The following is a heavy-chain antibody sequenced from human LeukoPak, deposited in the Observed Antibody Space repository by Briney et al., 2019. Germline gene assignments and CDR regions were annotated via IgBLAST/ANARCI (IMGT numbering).Heavy chain of an antibody. V-gene: IGHV3-30*02. CDR2: IRYDGSNK. D-gene: IGHD6-19*01. CDR1: GFTFSSYG. CDR3: AKAVAGNWKYYFEY. J-gene: IGHJ4*02. Sequence: SGGSLRLSCAASGFTFSSYGMHWVRQAPGKGLEWVAFIRYDGSNKYYADSVKGRFTISRDNSKNTLYLQMNSLTAEDTAVYYCAKAVAGNWKYYFEYWGQGTLVTVSS.